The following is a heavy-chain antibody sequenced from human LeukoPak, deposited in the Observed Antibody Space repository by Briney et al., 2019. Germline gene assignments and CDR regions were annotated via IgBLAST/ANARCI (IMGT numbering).Heavy chain of an antibody. J-gene: IGHJ5*02. CDR3: ARHDYGDYGIGYWFDP. Sequence: SETLSLTCTVSGGSISSYYWSWIRQPPGKGLECIGYIYTSGSTNYNPSLKSRVTISVDTSKNQFSLKLSSVTAADTAVYYCARHDYGDYGIGYWFDPWGQGTLVTVSS. V-gene: IGHV4-4*09. D-gene: IGHD4-17*01. CDR1: GGSISSYY. CDR2: IYTSGST.